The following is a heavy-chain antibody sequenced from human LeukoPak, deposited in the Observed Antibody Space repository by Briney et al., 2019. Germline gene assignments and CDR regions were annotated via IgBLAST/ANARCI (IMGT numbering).Heavy chain of an antibody. V-gene: IGHV1-69*04. J-gene: IGHJ3*02. CDR3: ARGMDVVVVAADHDAFDI. D-gene: IGHD2-15*01. CDR2: IIPILGIA. Sequence: SVKVSCKASGGTFSSYAISWVRQAPGRGLEWMGRIIPILGIANYAQKFQGRVTITADKSTSTAYMELSSLRSEDTAVYYCARGMDVVVVAADHDAFDIWGQGTMVTVSS. CDR1: GGTFSSYA.